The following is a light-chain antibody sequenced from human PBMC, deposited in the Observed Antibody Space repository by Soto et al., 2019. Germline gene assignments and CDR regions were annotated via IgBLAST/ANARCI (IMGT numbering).Light chain of an antibody. V-gene: IGLV2-14*01. CDR2: DVS. J-gene: IGLJ1*01. Sequence: QCVLTQPASVSGSPGESITISCTGTSSDIGGYKYVSWYQQHPGKAPKLMIYDVSNRPSGVSNRFSGSKSGNTATLTISGLQVEDKAEYYCSSYTGGSTYVFGPGTKVTVL. CDR3: SSYTGGSTYV. CDR1: SSDIGGYKY.